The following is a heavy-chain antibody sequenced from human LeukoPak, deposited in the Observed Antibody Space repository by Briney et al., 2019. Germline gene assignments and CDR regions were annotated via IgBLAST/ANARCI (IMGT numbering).Heavy chain of an antibody. Sequence: PGGSLRLSCAASGFTVSSNYMSWVRQAPGKGLEWVSVIYSGGSTYYADSVKGRFTISRDNSKNTLYLQMNSLRAEDTAVYYCARDLSDLSYYYGSEPKGYFDYWGQGTLVTVSS. CDR2: IYSGGST. CDR1: GFTVSSNY. V-gene: IGHV3-66*01. CDR3: ARDLSDLSYYYGSEPKGYFDY. J-gene: IGHJ4*02. D-gene: IGHD3-10*01.